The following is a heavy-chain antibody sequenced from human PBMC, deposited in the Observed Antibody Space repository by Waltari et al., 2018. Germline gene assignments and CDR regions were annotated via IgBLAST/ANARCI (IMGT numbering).Heavy chain of an antibody. CDR1: GFTFSTFA. Sequence: EVQLLESGGGLVQPGGSLGLSCVASGFTFSTFAMTWVRQAPGKGLEWVSALSGSGISTFYADSVKGRFTVSRDNSKNTLFLQINSLRVEDTAVYYCAKAGEWLRFGTHFKYIFDYWGQGTLVTVSS. J-gene: IGHJ4*02. D-gene: IGHD5-12*01. CDR2: LSGSGIST. CDR3: AKAGEWLRFGTHFKYIFDY. V-gene: IGHV3-23*01.